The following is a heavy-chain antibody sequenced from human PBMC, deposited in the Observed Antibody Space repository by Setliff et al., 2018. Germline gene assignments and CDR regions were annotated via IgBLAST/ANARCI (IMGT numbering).Heavy chain of an antibody. D-gene: IGHD3-10*01. V-gene: IGHV5-51*01. CDR3: ARQAGDYFDY. Sequence: PGESLKISCKGSGYSFSNFWIGWVRQMPGKGLEWMGIIYPGDSHTRYSPSFQGQVTMSADKSINTAYLQWSSLKASDTAMYYCARQAGDYFDYWGQGTPVTVSS. J-gene: IGHJ4*02. CDR2: IYPGDSHT. CDR1: GYSFSNFW.